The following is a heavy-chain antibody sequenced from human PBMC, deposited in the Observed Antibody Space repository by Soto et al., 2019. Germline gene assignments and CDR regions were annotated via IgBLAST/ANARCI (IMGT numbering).Heavy chain of an antibody. V-gene: IGHV1-2*02. CDR1: GYTFTGYY. D-gene: IGHD6-6*01. Sequence: QVQLVQSGAEVKKPGASVKVSCKASGYTFTGYYMHWVRQAPGQGLEWMGWINPNSGGTNYAQKFQGRVTMTRDTSISTAYMELSRLRSDDTAVYYCAMAVSASSSSHYYYYGMDVWGQGNTVTVSS. J-gene: IGHJ6*02. CDR2: INPNSGGT. CDR3: AMAVSASSSSHYYYYGMDV.